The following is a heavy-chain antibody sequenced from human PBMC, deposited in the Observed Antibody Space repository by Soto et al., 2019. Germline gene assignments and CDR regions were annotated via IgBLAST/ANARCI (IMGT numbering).Heavy chain of an antibody. CDR2: IFSNDEK. V-gene: IGHV2-26*01. CDR1: GFSLSNARMV. J-gene: IGHJ4*02. CDR3: ARDTITYYDFWSGYPEYYFDY. D-gene: IGHD3-3*01. Sequence: QVTLKESGPVLVKPTETLTLTCIVSGFSLSNARMVVSWIRHPPGKALEWLAHIFSNDEKSYSTSLKSRLTTPKDTSKSQVVLTMTNMDPVDTATYCCARDTITYYDFWSGYPEYYFDYCGQGTLVTVSS.